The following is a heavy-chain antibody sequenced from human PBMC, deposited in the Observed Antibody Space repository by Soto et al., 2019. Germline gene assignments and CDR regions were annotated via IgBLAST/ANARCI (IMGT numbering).Heavy chain of an antibody. D-gene: IGHD2-2*01. CDR2: ISSNGGST. V-gene: IGHV3-64D*06. J-gene: IGHJ4*02. Sequence: PGGALILSCSASGFTFSSYAMHWVLQAPGKGLEYVSAISSNGGSTYYADSVKGRFTISRDNSKNTLYLQMSSLRAEDTAVYYCVKGPEVPAANKAGGWGQGTLVTVSS. CDR1: GFTFSSYA. CDR3: VKGPEVPAANKAGG.